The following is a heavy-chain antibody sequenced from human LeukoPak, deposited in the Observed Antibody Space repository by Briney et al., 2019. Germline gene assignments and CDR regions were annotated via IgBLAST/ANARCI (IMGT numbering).Heavy chain of an antibody. CDR2: ISYDGSNE. J-gene: IGHJ4*02. Sequence: PGRSLRLSCVASGFTFSSYGMHWVRQAPGKGLEWVAVISYDGSNEYYADSVKGRFTISRDNSKNTLYLQTNSLRAEDTAVYYCAKDQSRYSGYGTFDYWGQGTLVTVSS. CDR1: GFTFSSYG. D-gene: IGHD5-12*01. CDR3: AKDQSRYSGYGTFDY. V-gene: IGHV3-30*18.